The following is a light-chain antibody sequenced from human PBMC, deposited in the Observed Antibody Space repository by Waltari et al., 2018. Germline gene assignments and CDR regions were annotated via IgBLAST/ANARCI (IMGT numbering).Light chain of an antibody. V-gene: IGLV2-14*03. CDR1: SSDVGGYNY. CDR2: DVS. J-gene: IGLJ2*01. CDR3: SSYISSDTLEL. Sequence: HSALTHPASVSGSPGQSITISCTRTSSDVGGYNYVSWYQQHPGKAPKLMIYDVSNRPSGVSIRFSGSKSGNTASLTISGLRAEDEADYYCSSYISSDTLELFGGGTSLTVL.